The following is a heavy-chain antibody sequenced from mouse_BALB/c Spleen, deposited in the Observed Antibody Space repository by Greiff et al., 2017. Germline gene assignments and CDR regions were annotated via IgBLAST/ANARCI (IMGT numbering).Heavy chain of an antibody. Sequence: EVQLVESGGGLVQPGGSRKLSCAASGFTFSSFGMHWVRQAPEKGLEWVAYISSGSSTIYYADTVKGRFTISRDNPKNTLFLQMTSLRSEDTAMYYCARGDGNYGGFYFDYWGQGTTLTVSA. CDR3: ARGDGNYGGFYFDY. CDR1: GFTFSSFG. D-gene: IGHD2-1*01. CDR2: ISSGSSTI. J-gene: IGHJ2*01. V-gene: IGHV5-17*02.